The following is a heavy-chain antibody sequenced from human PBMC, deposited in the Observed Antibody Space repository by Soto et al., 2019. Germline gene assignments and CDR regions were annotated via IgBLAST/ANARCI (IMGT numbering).Heavy chain of an antibody. Sequence: SETLSLTCTFSGGSIMSSGYYWSWIRQHPGQGLEGVGYIYVSGSAYYNPSLTSRLTISVDTSKNQFSLKLTSVTAADTAVYYCARVRQGESSYGAPPLYYFDFWGLGTLVTVSS. CDR2: IYVSGSA. J-gene: IGHJ4*02. D-gene: IGHD5-18*01. CDR3: ARVRQGESSYGAPPLYYFDF. CDR1: GGSIMSSGYY. V-gene: IGHV4-31*03.